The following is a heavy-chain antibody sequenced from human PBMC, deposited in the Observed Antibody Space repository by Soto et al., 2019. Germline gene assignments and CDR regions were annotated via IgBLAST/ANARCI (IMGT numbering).Heavy chain of an antibody. V-gene: IGHV1-2*02. D-gene: IGHD3-16*01. CDR1: GHTFTGYY. CDR2: INHNSGGT. Sequence: QVQPVQSGAEVKKPGASVKISCKASGHTFTGYYIHWVRQSPWQGLEWMGWINHNSGGTAYGQKFQGRATMTRDTSISVVYSELACLRSADPCVYYCARRKAINAETYDWFDSWGQAPRVTVSS. J-gene: IGHJ5*01. CDR3: ARRKAINAETYDWFDS.